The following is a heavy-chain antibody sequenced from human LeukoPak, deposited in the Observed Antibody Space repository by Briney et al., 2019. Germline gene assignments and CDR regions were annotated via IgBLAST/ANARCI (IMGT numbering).Heavy chain of an antibody. J-gene: IGHJ5*02. CDR1: EYSFSSYW. CDR2: IYPGDSDT. Sequence: GESLKISCRGSEYSFSSYWIAWVRQMPGRGLEWMGIIYPGDSDTRYSPSFQGQVTISADKSISTAYLQWSSLKASDTAMYYCARHALAARRQRAPGWFDPWGQGTLVTVSS. V-gene: IGHV5-51*01. D-gene: IGHD6-6*01. CDR3: ARHALAARRQRAPGWFDP.